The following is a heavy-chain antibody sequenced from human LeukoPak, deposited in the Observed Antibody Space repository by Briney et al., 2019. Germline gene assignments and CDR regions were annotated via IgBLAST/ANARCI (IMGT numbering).Heavy chain of an antibody. CDR3: ASQQGLSD. D-gene: IGHD6-13*01. J-gene: IGHJ4*02. Sequence: SETLSLTCAVYGGSFSGYYWGWIRQPPGKGLEWIGSIYHSGNTFYNPSLKSRVTISVDTSKNQFSLNLSSVTVADTALYYCASQQGLSDWGQGTLVTVSS. CDR2: IYHSGNT. CDR1: GGSFSGYY. V-gene: IGHV4-38-2*01.